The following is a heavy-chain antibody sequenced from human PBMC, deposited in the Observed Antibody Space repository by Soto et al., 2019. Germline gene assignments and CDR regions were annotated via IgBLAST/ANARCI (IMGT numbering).Heavy chain of an antibody. CDR1: GGSISSGGYY. CDR2: IYYSGST. CDR3: AGTRWLPNRDYYGMEV. D-gene: IGHD5-12*01. Sequence: QVQLQESGPGLVKPSQTLSLTCTVSGGSISSGGYYWSWIRQHPGKGLEWIGYIYYSGSTYYNPSLKSRVTISVDTSKSQFSLKLSSVTAADTAVYYCAGTRWLPNRDYYGMEVWGQGTTVTVSS. V-gene: IGHV4-31*03. J-gene: IGHJ6*02.